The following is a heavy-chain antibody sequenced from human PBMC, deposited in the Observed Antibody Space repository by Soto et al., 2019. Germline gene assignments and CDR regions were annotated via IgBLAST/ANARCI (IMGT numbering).Heavy chain of an antibody. D-gene: IGHD3-22*01. Sequence: EVQLVESGGGLIQPGGSLRLSCAASGFTVSSNYMSWVRQAPGKGLEWASVIYSGGSTYYADSVKGRFTISRDNSKNTLYLHMNSLRPEDTAVYYCARDRVESGYPEYFQHWGQGTLVTVSS. J-gene: IGHJ1*01. CDR2: IYSGGST. CDR3: ARDRVESGYPEYFQH. V-gene: IGHV3-53*01. CDR1: GFTVSSNY.